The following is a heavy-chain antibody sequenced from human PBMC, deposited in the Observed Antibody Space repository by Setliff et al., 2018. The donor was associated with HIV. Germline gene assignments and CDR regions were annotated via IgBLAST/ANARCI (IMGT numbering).Heavy chain of an antibody. CDR2: ISGYNGNT. V-gene: IGHV1-18*01. D-gene: IGHD6-6*01. Sequence: GASVKVSCKASGYTFTNYGISWVRQASGQGLEWAGWISGYNGNTNYAQKFQGRVTMTTDTSTRTAYMELRSLRSDDTAVYYCARDSRSSIAPYNFDYWGQGTVVTVSS. CDR3: ARDSRSSIAPYNFDY. J-gene: IGHJ4*02. CDR1: GYTFTNYG.